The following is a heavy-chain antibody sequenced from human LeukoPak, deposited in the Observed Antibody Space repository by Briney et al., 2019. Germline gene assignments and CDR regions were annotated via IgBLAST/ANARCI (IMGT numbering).Heavy chain of an antibody. D-gene: IGHD6-6*01. V-gene: IGHV1-69*02. CDR1: GGTFSSYT. CDR3: APSIAARPGNLA. CDR2: IIPILGIA. J-gene: IGHJ5*02. Sequence: SVKVSCKASGGTFSSYTISWVRQAPGQGLEWMGRIIPILGIANYAQKFQGRVTITADKSTSTAYMELSSLRSEDTAVYYRAPSIAARPGNLAWGQGTLVTVSS.